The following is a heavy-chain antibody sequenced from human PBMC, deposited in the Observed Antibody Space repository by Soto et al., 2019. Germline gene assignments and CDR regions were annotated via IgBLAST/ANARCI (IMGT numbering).Heavy chain of an antibody. Sequence: EVQLVESGGGLVQPGGYLRLSCAGSGFTFSDYYIDWVRQAPGKGLEWVGRSRDKGNSYSTDYAASVKGRLTISRDASKNVLFLQMNSLKPEDTDLNYCTRSITGTTSSDYWGQGTLGTVSS. D-gene: IGHD1-7*01. CDR1: GFTFSDYY. V-gene: IGHV3-72*01. J-gene: IGHJ4*02. CDR2: SRDKGNSYST. CDR3: TRSITGTTSSDY.